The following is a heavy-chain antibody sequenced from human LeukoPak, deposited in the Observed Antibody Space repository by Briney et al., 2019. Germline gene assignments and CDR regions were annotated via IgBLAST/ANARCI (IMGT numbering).Heavy chain of an antibody. Sequence: SETLSLTCGVSXGSIXGXXXXXXXXXXPXXGXEWIGEXSLAGQTNYNPSLNGRVTMSLDKSSNQLSLNLTSVTAADTATYYCSRESGAFCPFGYWGQGTLVIVSS. J-gene: IGHJ4*02. CDR1: XGSIXGXXX. V-gene: IGHV4/OR15-8*02. D-gene: IGHD1-26*01. CDR3: SRESGAFCPFGY. CDR2: XSLAGQT.